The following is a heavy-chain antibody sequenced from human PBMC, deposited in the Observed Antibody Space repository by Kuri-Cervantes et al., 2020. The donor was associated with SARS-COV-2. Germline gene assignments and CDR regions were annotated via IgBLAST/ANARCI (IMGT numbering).Heavy chain of an antibody. J-gene: IGHJ4*02. CDR3: VRDGDHWNFDY. D-gene: IGHD1-1*01. CDR2: ISYDGSNT. V-gene: IGHV3-30*03. Sequence: GGSLRLSCAASGFTFSSYGMHWVRQAPGKGLEGVAVISYDGSNTYYADSVKGRFTISRDNAKNMLFLQMNSLRAEDTAVYYCVRDGDHWNFDYWGQGTLVTVSS. CDR1: GFTFSSYG.